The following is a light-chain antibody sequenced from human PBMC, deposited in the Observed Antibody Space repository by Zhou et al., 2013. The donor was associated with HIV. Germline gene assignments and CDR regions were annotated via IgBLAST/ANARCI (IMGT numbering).Light chain of an antibody. CDR2: AAS. V-gene: IGKV1-39*01. CDR3: LHSHERPLS. J-gene: IGKJ4*01. Sequence: DIQMTQSPSSLSASVGDRVTITCRASQSISNYLNWYRQKPGKAPELLIFAASRLESGVPSRISASGSGTYFTLNIRDLQLEDAATYFCLHSHERPLSFGGGTKVEI. CDR1: QSISNY.